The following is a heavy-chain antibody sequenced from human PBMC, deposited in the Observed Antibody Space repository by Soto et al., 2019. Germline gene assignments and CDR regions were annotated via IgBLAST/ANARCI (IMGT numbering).Heavy chain of an antibody. CDR3: ARALHCSGGSCYSVPLYYYYGMDV. V-gene: IGHV4-30-4*01. Sequence: PSETLSLTCTVSGGSISSGDYYWSWIRQPPGKGLEWVGYIYYSGSTYYNPSLKSRVTISVDTSKNQFSLKLSSVTAADTAVYYCARALHCSGGSCYSVPLYYYYGMDVWGQGTTVTVSS. CDR1: GGSISSGDYY. D-gene: IGHD2-15*01. J-gene: IGHJ6*02. CDR2: IYYSGST.